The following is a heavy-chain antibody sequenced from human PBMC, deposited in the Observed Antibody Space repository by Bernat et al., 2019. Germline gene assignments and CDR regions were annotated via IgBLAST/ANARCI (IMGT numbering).Heavy chain of an antibody. CDR1: GGSISSSSYY. CDR2: IYYSGST. J-gene: IGHJ5*02. Sequence: QLQLQESGPGLVKPSETLSLTCTVSGGSISSSSYYWGWIRQPPGKGLEWIGRIYYSGSTYYNPSLKSRVTISVDSSKNECALKLSSGTAADTAVYYGASSLEAAMGRNWFDPWGQGTLVTVSS. CDR3: ASSLEAAMGRNWFDP. D-gene: IGHD2-2*01. V-gene: IGHV4-39*01.